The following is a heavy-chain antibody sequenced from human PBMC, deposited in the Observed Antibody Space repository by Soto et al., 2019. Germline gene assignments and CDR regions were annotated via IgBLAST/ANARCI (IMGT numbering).Heavy chain of an antibody. CDR2: IWYDGSNK. CDR3: ARDLSRSNDYDFWSGYTSNYGMDV. Sequence: GGSLRLSCAASGFTFSSYGMHWVRQAPGKGLEWVAVIWYDGSNKYYADSVKGRFTISRDNSKNTLYLQMNSLRAEDTAVYYCARDLSRSNDYDFWSGYTSNYGMDVWGQGTTVTVSS. D-gene: IGHD3-3*01. V-gene: IGHV3-33*01. CDR1: GFTFSSYG. J-gene: IGHJ6*02.